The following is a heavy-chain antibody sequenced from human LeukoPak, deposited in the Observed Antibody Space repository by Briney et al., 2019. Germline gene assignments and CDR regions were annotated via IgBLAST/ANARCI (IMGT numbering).Heavy chain of an antibody. V-gene: IGHV4-61*02. Sequence: SETLSLTCTVSGGSISSGSYYWSWIRQPAGKGLEWIGRIYTSGSTNYNPSLKSRVTISVDTSKNQFSLKLSSVTAADTAVYYCASLYSSSWPDAFDIWGQGTMVIVSS. CDR1: GGSISSGSYY. J-gene: IGHJ3*02. CDR3: ASLYSSSWPDAFDI. CDR2: IYTSGST. D-gene: IGHD6-13*01.